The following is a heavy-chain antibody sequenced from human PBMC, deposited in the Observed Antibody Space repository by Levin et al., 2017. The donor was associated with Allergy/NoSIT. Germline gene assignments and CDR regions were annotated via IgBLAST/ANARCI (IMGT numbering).Heavy chain of an antibody. Sequence: GESLKISCAASGFTFSGYWMHWVRQAPGKGLVWVSRIKSDGSSTSYADSVKGRFTISRDNAKNTLYLQMNSLRAEDTAVYYCSSSWYGYNWFDPWGQGTLVTVSS. CDR1: GFTFSGYW. V-gene: IGHV3-74*01. CDR3: SSSWYGYNWFDP. D-gene: IGHD6-13*01. CDR2: IKSDGSST. J-gene: IGHJ5*02.